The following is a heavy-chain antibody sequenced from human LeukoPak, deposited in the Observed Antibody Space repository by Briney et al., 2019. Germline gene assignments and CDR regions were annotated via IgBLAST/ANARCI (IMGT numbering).Heavy chain of an antibody. V-gene: IGHV4-30-4*08. D-gene: IGHD3-22*01. Sequence: SQTLSLTCTVSGGSISSCDYYWSWIRQPPGKGLEWIGYIYYSGSTYYNPSLKSRVTISVDTSKNQFSLKLSSVTAADTAVYYCAREVAGYYDSSGYFDIWGQGTMVTVSS. CDR3: AREVAGYYDSSGYFDI. J-gene: IGHJ3*02. CDR1: GGSISSCDYY. CDR2: IYYSGST.